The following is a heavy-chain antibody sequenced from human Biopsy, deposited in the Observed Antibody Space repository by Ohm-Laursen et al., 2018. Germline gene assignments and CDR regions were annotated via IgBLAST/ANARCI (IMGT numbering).Heavy chain of an antibody. D-gene: IGHD3-22*01. Sequence: TLSLTCTVSGDSISSYYWSWIRQPPGKGLEWIGYVYYTGSTDYNPPLQSRVTISVDTSKNHFSLRLRSVTPADTAIYYCARDRGFYSDRTVPGYFDLWGHGTLVTVSS. J-gene: IGHJ2*01. CDR3: ARDRGFYSDRTVPGYFDL. CDR2: VYYTGST. CDR1: GDSISSYY. V-gene: IGHV4-59*01.